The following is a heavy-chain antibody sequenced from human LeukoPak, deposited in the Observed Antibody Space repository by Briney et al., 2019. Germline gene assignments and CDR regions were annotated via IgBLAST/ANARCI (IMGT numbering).Heavy chain of an antibody. CDR1: GHTFTGYY. CDR2: INPNSGGT. D-gene: IGHD6-19*01. Sequence: GASVKVSCKASGHTFTGYYMHWVRQAPGQGLEWMGWINPNSGGTNYAQKLQGRVTMTTDTSTSTAYMELRSLRSDDTAVYYCARDAVAGTGHHFDYWGQGTLVTVSS. J-gene: IGHJ4*02. CDR3: ARDAVAGTGHHFDY. V-gene: IGHV1-2*02.